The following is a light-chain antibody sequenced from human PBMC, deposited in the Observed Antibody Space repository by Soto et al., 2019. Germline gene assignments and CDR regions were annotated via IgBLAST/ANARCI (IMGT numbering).Light chain of an antibody. J-gene: IGKJ5*01. CDR2: GAS. Sequence: EIVMTQSPATLSVSPGERATLSCRASQSVSRNLAWYRQKPGQAPRLLIYGASTRATGVPDRFSGSGSGTEFTLIISSLQSEDVALYYCQQYSNWPPAITFGQGTRLEIK. V-gene: IGKV3-15*01. CDR1: QSVSRN. CDR3: QQYSNWPPAIT.